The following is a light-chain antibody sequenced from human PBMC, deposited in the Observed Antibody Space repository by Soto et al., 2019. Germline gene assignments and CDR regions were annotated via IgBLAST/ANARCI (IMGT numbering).Light chain of an antibody. J-gene: IGKJ3*01. CDR2: GAS. CDR3: QQYGSSLWT. Sequence: VWRQSPGNICLYPGERATLSCMASQSVSSYLAWYQQKPGQAPRLLIYGASSRATGIPDRFSGSGSGTDFTLTISRLEPEDFAVYYCQQYGSSLWTFGPGTKVEIK. V-gene: IGKV3-20*01. CDR1: QSVSSY.